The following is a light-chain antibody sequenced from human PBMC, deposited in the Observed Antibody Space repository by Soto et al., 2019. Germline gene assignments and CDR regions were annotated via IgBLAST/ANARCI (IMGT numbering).Light chain of an antibody. CDR2: VAS. CDR1: QGISTY. Sequence: DIQLTQSPSFLSASVGERVTITCRASQGISTYLAWYQQKPGRAPNLLIYVASTLQSGVPSRFSGSGSGTEFTLTITSLQSDDFATYYCLQYNGYYRTFGQGTKV. J-gene: IGKJ1*01. V-gene: IGKV1-9*01. CDR3: LQYNGYYRT.